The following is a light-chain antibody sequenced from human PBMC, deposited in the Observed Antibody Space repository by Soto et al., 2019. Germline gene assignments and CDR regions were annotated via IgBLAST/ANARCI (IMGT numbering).Light chain of an antibody. V-gene: IGKV3-20*01. CDR1: RSDRNTY. CDR3: QQYGASPPVYA. CDR2: GAS. J-gene: IGKJ2*01. Sequence: EIVLTQSPGTLSLSPGERATLSCRTSRSDRNTYLAWYQQKPGQAPRLLIYGASSRATGIPDRFSGSGSGTDLTLTISRLEPEDFAVYYCQQYGASPPVYAFGQGTKLEIK.